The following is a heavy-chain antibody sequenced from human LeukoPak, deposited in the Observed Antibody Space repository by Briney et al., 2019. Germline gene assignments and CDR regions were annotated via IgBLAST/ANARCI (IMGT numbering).Heavy chain of an antibody. D-gene: IGHD1-26*01. V-gene: IGHV3-23*01. CDR1: GFTFSSYA. CDR2: ISGSGGST. CDR3: ARGRIVGATDYYYYYMDV. J-gene: IGHJ6*03. Sequence: GGSLRLSCAASGFTFSSYAMSWVRQAPGKGLEWVSAISGSGGSTYYADSVKGRFTISRDNSKNSLYLQMNSLRAEDTAVYYCARGRIVGATDYYYYYMDVWGKGTTVTVSS.